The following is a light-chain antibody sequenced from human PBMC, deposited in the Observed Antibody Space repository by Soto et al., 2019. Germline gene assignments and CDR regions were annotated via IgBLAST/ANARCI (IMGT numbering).Light chain of an antibody. J-gene: IGLJ7*01. Sequence: QSVLTQPPSLSGTPGQRVTISCSGSTSNIAGNTVHWYQHLPETAPKLLIYIDYQRPSGVPDRFSGSKSGTSASLAISGLQSEDEADYYCATWDDSLNAAVFGGGTQLTVL. CDR1: TSNIAGNT. CDR3: ATWDDSLNAAV. CDR2: IDY. V-gene: IGLV1-44*01.